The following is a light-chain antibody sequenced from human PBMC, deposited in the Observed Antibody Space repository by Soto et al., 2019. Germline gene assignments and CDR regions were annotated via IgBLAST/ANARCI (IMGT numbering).Light chain of an antibody. CDR3: QHYNNWHIT. Sequence: VMRQYPATLSVSPGERATHFCRASESVSRNLAWYQQKPGQAPRLLIYDASTRATGIPARFSGSGSGTEFILTISSLQSEDFAVYYCQHYNNWHITFGQGTRLE. CDR1: ESVSRN. V-gene: IGKV3-15*01. CDR2: DAS. J-gene: IGKJ5*01.